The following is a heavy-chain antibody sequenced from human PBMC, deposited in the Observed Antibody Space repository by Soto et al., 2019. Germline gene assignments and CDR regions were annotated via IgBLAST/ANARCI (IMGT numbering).Heavy chain of an antibody. V-gene: IGHV4-61*03. J-gene: IGHJ4*02. CDR1: GGSVNTGGHF. D-gene: IGHD3-16*01. CDR3: ARGQGGLHYYFDY. CDR2: IYSSGNI. Sequence: QVQLREAGPGLVKSSETLSLTCTVSGGSVNTGGHFWSWIRQPPGKGLEWIGFIYSSGNINNDPSLRSRLTMSVDTSNNTFSLILRSVTAADTAVYYCARGQGGLHYYFDYWGQGIPVTVSS.